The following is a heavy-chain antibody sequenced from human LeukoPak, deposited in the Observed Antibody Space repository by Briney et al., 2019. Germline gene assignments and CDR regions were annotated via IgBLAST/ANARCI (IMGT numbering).Heavy chain of an antibody. V-gene: IGHV3-21*01. Sequence: GGSLRLSCAASGFTFTSYSMNWVRQAPGKGLEWVSSISSSSTYIYYADSVKGRFTISRGNSKNTLYLQMNSLSAEDTAVYYCARSTPGPRGYFDYWGQGTLVTVSS. D-gene: IGHD3-16*01. J-gene: IGHJ4*02. CDR3: ARSTPGPRGYFDY. CDR1: GFTFTSYS. CDR2: ISSSSTYI.